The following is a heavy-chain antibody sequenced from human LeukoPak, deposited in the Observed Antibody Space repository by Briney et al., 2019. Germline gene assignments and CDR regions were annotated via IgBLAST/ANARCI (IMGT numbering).Heavy chain of an antibody. J-gene: IGHJ6*02. Sequence: PSETLSLTCTVSGYSISSGYYWAWIRQPPGKGLEWIGNIYHTGSTNYKSPLKSRVTISVDTSKNQFSLKLSSVTAADTAVYYCARAPRPPGMDVWGQGTTVTVSS. D-gene: IGHD6-6*01. V-gene: IGHV4-38-2*02. CDR3: ARAPRPPGMDV. CDR1: GYSISSGYY. CDR2: IYHTGST.